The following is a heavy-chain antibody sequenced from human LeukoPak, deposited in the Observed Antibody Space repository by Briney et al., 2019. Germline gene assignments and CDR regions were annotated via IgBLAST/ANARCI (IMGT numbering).Heavy chain of an antibody. V-gene: IGHV4-30-2*01. CDR3: ASWVRSGSYYNAFDI. Sequence: SETLSLTCTVSGGSISSGGYYWSWIRQPPGKGLEWIGYIYHSGSTYYNPSLKSRVTISVDRSKNQFSLKLSSVTAADTAVYYCASWVRSGSYYNAFDIWGQGTMVTVSS. CDR2: IYHSGST. J-gene: IGHJ3*02. CDR1: GGSISSGGYY. D-gene: IGHD1-26*01.